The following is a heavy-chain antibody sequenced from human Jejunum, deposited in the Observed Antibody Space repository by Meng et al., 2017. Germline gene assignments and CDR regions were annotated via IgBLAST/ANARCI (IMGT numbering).Heavy chain of an antibody. D-gene: IGHD3-10*01. V-gene: IGHV1-18*04. CDR2: ISSYNGNT. J-gene: IGHJ4*02. CDR1: GYTFTSFG. Sequence: ASVKVSCKASGYTFTSFGISWVRQAPGQGLEWMGWISSYNGNTKYAEQVQGRFTMTTDTSTNTAYMELRNLRSDDTAVYYCARDGVSFTMIRGGAYWGQGTLVTVSS. CDR3: ARDGVSFTMIRGGAY.